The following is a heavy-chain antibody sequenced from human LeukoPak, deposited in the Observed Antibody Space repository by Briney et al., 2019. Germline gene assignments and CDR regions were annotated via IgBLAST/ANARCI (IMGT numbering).Heavy chain of an antibody. CDR1: GYSFTSYW. Sequence: GESLKISCKGSGYSFTSYWIGWVRQMPGKGLEWMGIIYPGDSDTRYSPSFQGQVTISADKSISTAYLQWSSLKASDTAMYCCARRPDTFRDAFDIWGQGTMVTVSS. V-gene: IGHV5-51*01. CDR3: ARRPDTFRDAFDI. J-gene: IGHJ3*02. D-gene: IGHD3-16*01. CDR2: IYPGDSDT.